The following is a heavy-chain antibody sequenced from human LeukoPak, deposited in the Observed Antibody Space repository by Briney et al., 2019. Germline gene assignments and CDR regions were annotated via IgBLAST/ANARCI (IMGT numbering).Heavy chain of an antibody. Sequence: GGSLRLSCAASGFTFSSYAMSWVRQAPGKGLEWVSAISGSGGSTYYADSVKGRFTISRENSKNTLYLQMNSLRAEDTAVYYCAKSVVPAAIYYYYGMDVWGQGTTVTVSS. V-gene: IGHV3-23*01. J-gene: IGHJ6*02. CDR3: AKSVVPAAIYYYYGMDV. CDR1: GFTFSSYA. D-gene: IGHD2-2*01. CDR2: ISGSGGST.